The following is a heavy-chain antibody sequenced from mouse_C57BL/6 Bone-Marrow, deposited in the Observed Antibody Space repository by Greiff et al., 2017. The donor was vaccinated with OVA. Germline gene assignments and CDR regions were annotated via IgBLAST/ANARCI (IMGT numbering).Heavy chain of an antibody. J-gene: IGHJ4*01. D-gene: IGHD2-5*01. Sequence: QVQLQQSGAELARPGASVKMSCKASGYTFTSYTLPWVKQRPGQGLEWIGYINPSSGFTKYNQKFKDKATLTADKSSSTAYMQLSSLTSEDSAVYYCARYYSNFYAMDYWGQGTSVTVSS. CDR3: ARYYSNFYAMDY. V-gene: IGHV1-4*01. CDR1: GYTFTSYT. CDR2: INPSSGFT.